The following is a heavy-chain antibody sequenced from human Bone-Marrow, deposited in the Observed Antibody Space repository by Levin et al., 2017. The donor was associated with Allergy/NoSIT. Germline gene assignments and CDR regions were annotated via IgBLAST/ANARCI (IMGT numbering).Heavy chain of an antibody. CDR1: GFSFITYG. J-gene: IGHJ6*03. D-gene: IGHD3-10*01. Sequence: GESLKISCEASGFSFITYGMHWVRQAPGKGLEWVTLISYDGGNEFYADSVKGRFTISRDNSKNTVYLQMNSLRVEDTAVYYCATGLGDGSGSYYYYYYMDVWGKGTTVIVSS. CDR2: ISYDGGNE. V-gene: IGHV3-30*03. CDR3: ATGLGDGSGSYYYYYYMDV.